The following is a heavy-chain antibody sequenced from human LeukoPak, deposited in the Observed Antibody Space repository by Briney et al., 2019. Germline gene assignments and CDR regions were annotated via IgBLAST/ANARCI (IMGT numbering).Heavy chain of an antibody. CDR2: IYYSGNT. D-gene: IGHD5-18*01. J-gene: IGHJ6*03. CDR1: GVSFNSYSYY. Sequence: SETLSLTCTVSGVSFNSYSYYWGWVRQPPGKGLEWIGSIYYSGNTYYNPSLKSRVTISVDMSKNQFSLKLSSVTAADTAVYYCARVLWLMDYYYYMDVWGKGTTVTVSS. CDR3: ARVLWLMDYYYYMDV. V-gene: IGHV4-39*07.